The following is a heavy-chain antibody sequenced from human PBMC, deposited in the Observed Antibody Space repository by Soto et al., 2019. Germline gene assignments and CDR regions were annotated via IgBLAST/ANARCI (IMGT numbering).Heavy chain of an antibody. D-gene: IGHD1-1*01. V-gene: IGHV3-30-3*01. CDR2: ISYDGSNK. CDR1: GFTFSSYA. J-gene: IGHJ4*02. Sequence: GGSLRLSCAASGFTFSSYAMHWVRQAPGKGLEWVAVISYDGSNKYYADSVKGRFTISRDNSKNTLYLQMNSLRAEDTAVYYCARTFTTGTTIGSLDYWGQGTLVTVS. CDR3: ARTFTTGTTIGSLDY.